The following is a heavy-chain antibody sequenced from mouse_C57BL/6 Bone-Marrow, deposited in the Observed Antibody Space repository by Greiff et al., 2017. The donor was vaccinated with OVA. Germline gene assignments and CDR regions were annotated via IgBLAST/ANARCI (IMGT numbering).Heavy chain of an antibody. Sequence: EVQLQQSGPELVKPGASVKISCKASGYTFTDYYMNWVKQSHGKSLEWIGDINPNNGGTSYNQKFKGKAKLTVDKSSSTADMELRSLTSEDSAVYYCARGRVYYGYEIWFAYWGQGTLVTVSA. CDR1: GYTFTDYY. V-gene: IGHV1-26*01. D-gene: IGHD2-2*01. CDR2: INPNNGGT. J-gene: IGHJ3*01. CDR3: ARGRVYYGYEIWFAY.